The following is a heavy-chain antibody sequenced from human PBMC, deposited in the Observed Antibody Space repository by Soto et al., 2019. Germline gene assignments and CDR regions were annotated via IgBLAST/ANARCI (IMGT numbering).Heavy chain of an antibody. CDR2: IKSDGSVT. CDR1: GITMNGYW. Sequence: EVQLVDSGGGLVPPGGSLRLSCAASGITMNGYWMSWVRQVPGKGLVWVSRIKSDGSVTSYADSVKGRFTISRDNAKNTLYLQMNSLGAEDTAVYSCARGDWLDPWGQGTLVTVCS. J-gene: IGHJ5*02. V-gene: IGHV3-74*01. CDR3: ARGDWLDP.